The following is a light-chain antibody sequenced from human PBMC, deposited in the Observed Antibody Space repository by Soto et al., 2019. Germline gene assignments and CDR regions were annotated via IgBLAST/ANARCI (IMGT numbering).Light chain of an antibody. Sequence: QSVLTQPPSASGTPGPRVTISCSGSSSNIGSNTVNWYQQLPGTAPKLVIYSNNQRPSGVPDRFSGSKSGTSASLAISGLQSEDEADYYCVAWDDGLNGYVVFGGGTKVTVL. CDR2: SNN. CDR3: VAWDDGLNGYVV. V-gene: IGLV1-44*01. CDR1: SSNIGSNT. J-gene: IGLJ2*01.